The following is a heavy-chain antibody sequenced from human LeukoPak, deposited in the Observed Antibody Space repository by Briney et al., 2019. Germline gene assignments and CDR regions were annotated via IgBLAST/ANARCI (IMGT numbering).Heavy chain of an antibody. CDR2: ISYDGSNK. CDR3: AKDQRYGIFDY. J-gene: IGHJ4*02. CDR1: GFTFSSYG. D-gene: IGHD5-24*01. Sequence: GRSQRLSCAASGFTFSSYGMHWVRQAPGKGLEWVAVISYDGSNKYYADSVKGRFTISRDNSKNTLYLQMNSLRAEDTAVYYCAKDQRYGIFDYWGQGTLVTVSS. V-gene: IGHV3-30*18.